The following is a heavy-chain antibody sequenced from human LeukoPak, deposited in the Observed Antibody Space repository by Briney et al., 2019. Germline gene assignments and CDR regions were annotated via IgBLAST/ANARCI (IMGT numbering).Heavy chain of an antibody. CDR2: INWNGGST. V-gene: IGHV3-20*04. J-gene: IGHJ4*02. CDR1: GFTFSSYV. D-gene: IGHD3-22*01. Sequence: GGSLRLSCAASGFTFSSYVMNWVRQAPGKGLEWVSGINWNGGSTGYADSVKGRFTISRDNAKNSLYLQMNSLRAEDTALYYCARGLTYYYDSSGQSFHYYFDYWGQGTLVTVSS. CDR3: ARGLTYYYDSSGQSFHYYFDY.